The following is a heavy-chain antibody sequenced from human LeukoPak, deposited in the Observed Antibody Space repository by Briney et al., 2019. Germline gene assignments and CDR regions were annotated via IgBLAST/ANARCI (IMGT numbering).Heavy chain of an antibody. Sequence: GGSLRLSCAASGFTFSNYAMSWVRRAPGKGLEWFSTVSDKGDATAHADSVKGRFTISRDNAKDTLSLLMNILRAEDTAVYYCARVGPLATRSAGHYYFDLWGRGTLVTVSS. V-gene: IGHV3-23*01. J-gene: IGHJ2*01. CDR1: GFTFSNYA. CDR2: VSDKGDAT. D-gene: IGHD3-10*01. CDR3: ARVGPLATRSAGHYYFDL.